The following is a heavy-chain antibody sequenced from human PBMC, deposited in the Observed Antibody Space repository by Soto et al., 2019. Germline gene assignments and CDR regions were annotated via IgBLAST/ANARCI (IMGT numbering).Heavy chain of an antibody. CDR2: ISYDGSDK. CDR3: AGVLGGFPNLGF. J-gene: IGHJ4*02. D-gene: IGHD2-15*01. V-gene: IGHV3-30-3*01. Sequence: QVQLVESGGGAVQPGRSLRLSCAASGFTVSSYGLHWVRQAPGKGLEWLAFISYDGSDKFYADSVKGRFTISRDSSQNPPDLTINSLRAEGPAVYYRAGVLGGFPNLGFRVQGTLVTVSS. CDR1: GFTVSSYG.